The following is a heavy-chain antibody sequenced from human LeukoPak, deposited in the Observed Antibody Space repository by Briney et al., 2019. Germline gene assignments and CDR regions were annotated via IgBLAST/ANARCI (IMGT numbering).Heavy chain of an antibody. CDR1: GGSFSGYY. V-gene: IGHV4-59*01. CDR3: ARYPGGSYYESALDY. CDR2: IYYSGST. D-gene: IGHD1-26*01. J-gene: IGHJ4*02. Sequence: SETLSLTCAVYGGSFSGYYWSWIRQPPGKGLEWIGYIYYSGSTNYNPSLKSRVTISVDTSKNQFSLKLSSVTAADTAVYYCARYPGGSYYESALDYWGQGTLVTVSS.